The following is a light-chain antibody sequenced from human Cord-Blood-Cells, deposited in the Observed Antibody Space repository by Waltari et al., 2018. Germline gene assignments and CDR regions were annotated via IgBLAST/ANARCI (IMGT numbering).Light chain of an antibody. V-gene: IGLV2-23*01. J-gene: IGLJ3*02. CDR3: CSYAGSSWV. CDR2: EGI. CDR1: SSDVGSYNL. Sequence: QSALTQPASVSGSPGQSIPISCTGTSSDVGSYNLVSWYPQHPGKAPKLMIYEGIKRPSGVSNRFSGSKSGNTASLTISGLQAEDEADYYCCSYAGSSWVFGGGTKLTVL.